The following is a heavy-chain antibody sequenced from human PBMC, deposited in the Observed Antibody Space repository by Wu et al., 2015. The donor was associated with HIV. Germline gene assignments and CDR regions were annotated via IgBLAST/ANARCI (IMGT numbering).Heavy chain of an antibody. CDR2: ISANRGGT. CDR3: ARLQSLHGLYSNADY. V-gene: IGHV1-2*02. J-gene: IGHJ4*02. D-gene: IGHD4-11*01. Sequence: QVQLVQSGAEVKKPGASVKVSCKASGYTFTSYGISWVRQAPGQGLEWMGWISANRGGTKYAEKFQGRVTMTRDTAVSTAYMELNSLTSDDTAVYYCARLQSLHGLYSNADYWGQGTLVTVSS. CDR1: GYTFTSYG.